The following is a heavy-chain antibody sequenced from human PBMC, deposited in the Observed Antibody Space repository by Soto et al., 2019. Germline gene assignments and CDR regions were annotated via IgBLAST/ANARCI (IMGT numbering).Heavy chain of an antibody. Sequence: SETLSLTCAVFGESFSGFYWSWIRQPPGKGLEWIGEINQSGNTNYSPSLKSRVTISVDTSKNQFSLKLISVTAADTAVYYCARVQQSGYDPYFDSWGPGILVTVSS. J-gene: IGHJ4*02. CDR1: GESFSGFY. CDR2: INQSGNT. D-gene: IGHD5-12*01. V-gene: IGHV4-34*01. CDR3: ARVQQSGYDPYFDS.